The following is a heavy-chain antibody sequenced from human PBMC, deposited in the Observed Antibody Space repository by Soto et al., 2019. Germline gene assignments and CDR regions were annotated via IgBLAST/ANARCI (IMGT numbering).Heavy chain of an antibody. V-gene: IGHV3-33*01. CDR2: IWYDGSNK. CDR3: ARDGTLDTAMVKYYYYGMDV. D-gene: IGHD5-18*01. J-gene: IGHJ6*02. Sequence: PGGSLRLSCAASGFTFSSYGMHWVRQAPGKGLEWVAVIWYDGSNKYYADSVKGRFTISRDNSKDTLYLQMNSLRAEDTAVYYCARDGTLDTAMVKYYYYGMDVWGQGTTVTVSS. CDR1: GFTFSSYG.